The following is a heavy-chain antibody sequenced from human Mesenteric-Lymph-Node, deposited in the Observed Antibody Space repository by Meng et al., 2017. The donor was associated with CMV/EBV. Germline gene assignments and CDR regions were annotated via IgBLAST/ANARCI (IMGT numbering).Heavy chain of an antibody. Sequence: SVKVSCKASGGSFSTDAISWVRQAPGQGLEWMGAMTPIYGTAHYARQFQGRVTITTSESKSAVYMDLSWLRSDDTAVYYCARGAAAGGYWGQGTLVTVSS. J-gene: IGHJ4*02. D-gene: IGHD6-13*01. CDR2: MTPIYGTA. V-gene: IGHV1-69*05. CDR1: GGSFSTDA. CDR3: ARGAAAGGY.